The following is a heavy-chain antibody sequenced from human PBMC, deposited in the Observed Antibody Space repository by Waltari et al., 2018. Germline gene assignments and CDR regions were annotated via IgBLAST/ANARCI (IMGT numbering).Heavy chain of an antibody. CDR3: AKEGPYGDYGPMDV. CDR2: IRYDGSNK. J-gene: IGHJ6*03. V-gene: IGHV3-30*02. D-gene: IGHD4-17*01. CDR1: GFTFSSYG. Sequence: QVQLVESGGGVVQPGGSLRLSCAASGFTFSSYGMHWVRQAPGKGLEWVAFIRYDGSNKYYAESVKGRFTISRDNSKNTLYLQMNSLRAEDTAVYYCAKEGPYGDYGPMDVWGKGTTVTVSS.